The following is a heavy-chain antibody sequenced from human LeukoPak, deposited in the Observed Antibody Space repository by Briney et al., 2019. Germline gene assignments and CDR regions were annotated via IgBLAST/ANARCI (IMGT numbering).Heavy chain of an antibody. V-gene: IGHV4-38-2*02. Sequence: VKPSETLSLTCTVSGYSISSGNYWGWIRQPPGKGPEWIASISHSGSSYYNPSLKSPVSISVDTSKNQFSLRLSFVTAADTAVYYCARLNSGWYDYYYMDVWGKGTTVTVSS. J-gene: IGHJ6*03. CDR2: ISHSGSS. D-gene: IGHD6-19*01. CDR3: ARLNSGWYDYYYMDV. CDR1: GYSISSGNY.